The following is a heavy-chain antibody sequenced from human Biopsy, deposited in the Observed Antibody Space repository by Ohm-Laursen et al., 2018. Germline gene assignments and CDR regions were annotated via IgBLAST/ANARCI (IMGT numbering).Heavy chain of an antibody. CDR3: ATELLPPGVGGPWIDS. CDR1: GVTLSGYA. CDR2: ISASSSYI. V-gene: IGHV3-21*06. J-gene: IGHJ5*01. D-gene: IGHD3-10*01. Sequence: SLRLSCSASGVTLSGYAMNWVRQAPGKGLEWVSSISASSSYIHYADSVKGRFTVSRDNAKNSLYLQMNSLRAADTAKYYCATELLPPGVGGPWIDSWGQGISVTVSS.